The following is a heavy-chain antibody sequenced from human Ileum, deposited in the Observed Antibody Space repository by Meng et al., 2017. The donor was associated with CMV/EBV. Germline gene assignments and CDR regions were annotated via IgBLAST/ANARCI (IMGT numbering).Heavy chain of an antibody. Sequence: HPQLQEWRPVLVKPSDTLSLTCTVSGDSISSGDYFWGWIRQPPKGLEWVASITYSGTTYYNPSLKSRVTMSVDTSKNQFSLKLNSVTAADTAVYYCVRASITMIDYWGQGTLVTVFS. V-gene: IGHV4-39*07. D-gene: IGHD3-22*01. CDR2: ITYSGTT. CDR1: GDSISSGDYF. J-gene: IGHJ4*02. CDR3: VRASITMIDY.